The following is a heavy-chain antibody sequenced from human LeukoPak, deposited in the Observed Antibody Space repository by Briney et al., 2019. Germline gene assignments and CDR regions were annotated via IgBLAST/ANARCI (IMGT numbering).Heavy chain of an antibody. V-gene: IGHV3-23*01. CDR1: GFTFSSYA. Sequence: GGSLRLSCAASGFTFSSYAMGWVRQAAGKGLEWVSAISGSGGSTYYADSVKGRFTISRDNSKNTLYLQMNSLRAEDTAVYYCANPYYCDYFDYWGQGTLVTVSS. J-gene: IGHJ4*02. D-gene: IGHD2/OR15-2a*01. CDR3: ANPYYCDYFDY. CDR2: ISGSGGST.